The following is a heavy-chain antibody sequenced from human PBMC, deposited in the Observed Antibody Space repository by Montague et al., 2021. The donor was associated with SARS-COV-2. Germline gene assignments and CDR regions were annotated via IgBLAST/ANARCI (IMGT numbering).Heavy chain of an antibody. D-gene: IGHD6-13*01. CDR2: IYYSGST. CDR1: GGSISSSSYY. V-gene: IGHV4-39*07. Sequence: SETLSLTCTVSGGSISSSSYYWGWIRQPPGKGLDWIGSIYYSGSTXYNPSPKSRVTISVDTSKNQFSLKLSSVTAADTAVYYCARDRRQQLVRLSGMDDWGQGTTVTVSS. J-gene: IGHJ6*02. CDR3: ARDRRQQLVRLSGMDD.